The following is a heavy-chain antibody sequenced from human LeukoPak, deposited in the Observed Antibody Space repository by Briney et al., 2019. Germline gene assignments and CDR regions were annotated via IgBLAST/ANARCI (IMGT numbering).Heavy chain of an antibody. Sequence: AGSLRLSRAASGFTVSSNYMSWVRQAPGKGLEWGSVIYSGGSTYYADSVKGRFTISRDNSKNTLYLQMNSLRAEDTAVYYCARVYSSSFPNYYYYYMDVWGKGTTVTVSS. CDR1: GFTVSSNY. V-gene: IGHV3-53*01. CDR3: ARVYSSSFPNYYYYYMDV. J-gene: IGHJ6*03. CDR2: IYSGGST. D-gene: IGHD6-6*01.